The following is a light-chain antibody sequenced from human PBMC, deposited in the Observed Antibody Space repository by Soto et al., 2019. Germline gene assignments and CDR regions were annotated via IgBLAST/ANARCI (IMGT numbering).Light chain of an antibody. CDR2: GAS. CDR3: QQTYSSVQIS. CDR1: QNIRIY. J-gene: IGKJ5*01. V-gene: IGKV1-39*01. Sequence: DTQLTQSPSSLSASVGDRVTITCRASQNIRIYLNWYQQKPGKAPKLLIYGASSLQSGVPSRFSGSGSGTDFTLTISSLQSEDFATYYCQQTYSSVQISFGQGTRLELK.